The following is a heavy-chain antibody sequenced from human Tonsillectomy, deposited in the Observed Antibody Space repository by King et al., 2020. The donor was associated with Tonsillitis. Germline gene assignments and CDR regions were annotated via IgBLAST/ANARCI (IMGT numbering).Heavy chain of an antibody. CDR2: IGTAGDT. Sequence: VQLVESGGGLVQPGGSLRLSCAASGFTFRSYDMHWVRQATGKGLEWVSAIGTAGDTYYLCSVKGRFTNSRENAKNSLYLQMNSLRAEDTAVYYCARVSYGSGSYDYWGQGTLVTVSS. CDR1: GFTFRSYD. D-gene: IGHD3-10*01. J-gene: IGHJ4*02. CDR3: ARVSYGSGSYDY. V-gene: IGHV3-13*01.